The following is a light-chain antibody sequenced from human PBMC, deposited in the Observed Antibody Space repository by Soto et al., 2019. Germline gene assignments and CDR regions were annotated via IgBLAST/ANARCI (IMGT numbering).Light chain of an antibody. Sequence: QSVPTQPASVSGSPGQSITISRTGTSSDVGSYNLVSWYQRHPGKAPKLMIYEGTKRPSGVSNRFSGSKSGNTASLTISGLQAEDEADYYCCSYAGSSTGVFGTGTKVTVL. J-gene: IGLJ1*01. V-gene: IGLV2-23*01. CDR3: CSYAGSSTGV. CDR1: SSDVGSYNL. CDR2: EGT.